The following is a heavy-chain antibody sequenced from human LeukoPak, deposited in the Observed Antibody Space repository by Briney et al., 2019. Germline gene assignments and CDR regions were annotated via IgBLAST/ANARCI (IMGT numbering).Heavy chain of an antibody. D-gene: IGHD5-24*01. CDR3: VREMARGVDAFDI. J-gene: IGHJ3*02. CDR2: IKSDGSGT. Sequence: GGSLRLSCAASGFTLMGYWMRWVRQVPGKGLVWVSRIKSDGSGTSYVDSVKGRFTISRDNDKNAVYLQMNSLRGEDTAVYYCVREMARGVDAFDIWGQGTMVTVFS. CDR1: GFTLMGYW. V-gene: IGHV3-74*01.